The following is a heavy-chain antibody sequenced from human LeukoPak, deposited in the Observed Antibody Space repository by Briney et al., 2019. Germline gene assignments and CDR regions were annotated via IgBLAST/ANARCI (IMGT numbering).Heavy chain of an antibody. Sequence: EASVKVSCKASGGTFSSYAISWVRQAPGQGLEWMGWINTNTGNPTYAQGFTGRFVFSLDTSVSTAYLQISSLKAEDTAVYYCARDNWDAAAGTRAISYWGQGTLVTVSS. CDR3: ARDNWDAAAGTRAISY. D-gene: IGHD6-13*01. CDR2: INTNTGNP. CDR1: GGTFSSYA. J-gene: IGHJ4*02. V-gene: IGHV7-4-1*02.